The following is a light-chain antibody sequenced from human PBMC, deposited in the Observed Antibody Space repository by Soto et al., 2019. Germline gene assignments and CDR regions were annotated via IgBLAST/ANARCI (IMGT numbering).Light chain of an antibody. Sequence: QSALTQPASVSGSPGQSITISCTGTNSDVGNYNYVSWYQQHPGKVPKLVIYEVSNRPSGVSNRFSGSKSGNTASLTISGLQAEDEAYYYCTSYTGSNTHLIFGGGTKLTVL. CDR3: TSYTGSNTHLI. V-gene: IGLV2-14*01. CDR1: NSDVGNYNY. J-gene: IGLJ2*01. CDR2: EVS.